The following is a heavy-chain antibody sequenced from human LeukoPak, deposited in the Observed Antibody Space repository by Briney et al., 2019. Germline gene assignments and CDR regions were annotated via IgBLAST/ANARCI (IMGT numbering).Heavy chain of an antibody. CDR3: AVASDYYYMDV. V-gene: IGHV4-4*07. Sequence: SETLSLTCTVSGGSNSSYYWSWIRQSAGKGLEWIGRIYTTGSTNYNPSLKSRVTMSVDTSKNQFSLKLSSVTAADTAVYYCAVASDYYYMDVWGKGTTVTISS. CDR2: IYTTGST. J-gene: IGHJ6*03. CDR1: GGSNSSYY.